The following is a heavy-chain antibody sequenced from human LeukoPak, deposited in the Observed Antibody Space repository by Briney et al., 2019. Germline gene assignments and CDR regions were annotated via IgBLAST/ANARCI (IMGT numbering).Heavy chain of an antibody. J-gene: IGHJ5*02. CDR3: ARPLFYSGSGNYPHWFDP. CDR1: EFTFNSYW. CDR2: IKQDGSEK. D-gene: IGHD3-10*01. V-gene: IGHV3-7*01. Sequence: GGSLRLSCAASEFTFNSYWMSWVRQAPGKGLEWVANIKQDGSEKYYVDSVKGRFTISRDNAKDLLYLQMNSLRAEDTAVYYCARPLFYSGSGNYPHWFDPWGQGALVTVSS.